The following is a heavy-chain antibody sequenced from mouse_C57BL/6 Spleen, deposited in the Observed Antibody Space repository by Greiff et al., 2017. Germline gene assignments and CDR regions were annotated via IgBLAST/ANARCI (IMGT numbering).Heavy chain of an antibody. Sequence: QVQLQQPGAELVMPGASVTLSCKASGYTFTSDWMHWVKQRPGQGLEWIGEIDPSDSSTNYNPKFQGKSTLTLDTTSNTAYMQLNSLTSEVSAVYYCAKGSITTVVEGYFDYWGQGTTLTVSS. CDR1: GYTFTSDW. J-gene: IGHJ2*01. CDR3: AKGSITTVVEGYFDY. D-gene: IGHD1-1*01. V-gene: IGHV1-69*01. CDR2: IDPSDSST.